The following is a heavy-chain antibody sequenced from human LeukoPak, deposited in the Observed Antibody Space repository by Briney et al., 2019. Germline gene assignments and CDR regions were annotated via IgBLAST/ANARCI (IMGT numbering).Heavy chain of an antibody. Sequence: PGGSLRLSCAASVSTLNTYWMTWFRQTPGKRLEWVASLKQDGSDKYYVDSVKGRFTISRDNAENSLYLQMNSLRAEDTAVYYCARETRGTVGSYWGRGTLVTVSS. J-gene: IGHJ4*02. D-gene: IGHD4-23*01. V-gene: IGHV3-7*05. CDR1: VSTLNTYW. CDR2: LKQDGSDK. CDR3: ARETRGTVGSY.